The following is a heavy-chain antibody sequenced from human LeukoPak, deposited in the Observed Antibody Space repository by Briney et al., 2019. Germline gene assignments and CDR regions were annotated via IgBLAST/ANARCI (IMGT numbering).Heavy chain of an antibody. J-gene: IGHJ4*02. V-gene: IGHV4-31*11. CDR1: GGSFSGYY. Sequence: SETLSLTCAVYGGSFSGYYWSWIRQHPGKGLEWIGYIYYSGSTYYNPSLKSRVTISVDTSKNQFSLKLSSVTAADTAVYYCARRYCSSTSCYFDCWGQGTLVTVSS. D-gene: IGHD2-2*01. CDR3: ARRYCSSTSCYFDC. CDR2: IYYSGST.